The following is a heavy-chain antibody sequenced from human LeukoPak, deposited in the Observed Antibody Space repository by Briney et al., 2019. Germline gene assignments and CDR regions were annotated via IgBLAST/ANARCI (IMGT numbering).Heavy chain of an antibody. J-gene: IGHJ5*02. CDR3: ARVLLERRFDP. Sequence: SETLSLTCSVFGGSISSYYWSWIRQAPGKGLEWIGYIYYSGRTNYNPSLKSRVTISVDTSKNQFSLKLSSVTAADTAVYYCARVLLERRFDPWGQGTLVTVSS. CDR2: IYYSGRT. V-gene: IGHV4-59*01. CDR1: GGSISSYY. D-gene: IGHD1-1*01.